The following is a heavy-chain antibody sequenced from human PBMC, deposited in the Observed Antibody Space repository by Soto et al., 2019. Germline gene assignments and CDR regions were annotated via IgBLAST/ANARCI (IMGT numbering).Heavy chain of an antibody. Sequence: EAELVESGGGLVKPGGSLTLSCAASGFSFKNAWMNWVRQAPGNGLEWVGRIKNKNDGGTTDYAAFVQGRFTISRDAPENTLYLHMTGLKTEDTAVYFCTGLWFGEIYNYWGQGSLVTVSS. D-gene: IGHD3-10*01. CDR1: GFSFKNAW. CDR2: IKNKNDGGTT. V-gene: IGHV3-15*07. J-gene: IGHJ4*01. CDR3: TGLWFGEIYNY.